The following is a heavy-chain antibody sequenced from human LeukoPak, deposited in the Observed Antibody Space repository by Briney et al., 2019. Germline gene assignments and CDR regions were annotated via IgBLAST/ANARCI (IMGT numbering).Heavy chain of an antibody. CDR2: ISYDVNEK. Sequence: GGSLRLSCAASGFTFSSYGMHWVRQAPGKGLEWVAVISYDVNEKYYVDSVKGRFTISRDISKNTLYLQMNSLRAEDTAVYYCAKDEGSGWYYFDYWGQGSLVTVSS. D-gene: IGHD6-19*01. CDR3: AKDEGSGWYYFDY. J-gene: IGHJ4*02. V-gene: IGHV3-30*18. CDR1: GFTFSSYG.